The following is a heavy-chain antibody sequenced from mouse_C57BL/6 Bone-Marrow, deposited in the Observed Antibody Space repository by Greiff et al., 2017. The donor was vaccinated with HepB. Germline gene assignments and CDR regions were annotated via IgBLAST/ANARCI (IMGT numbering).Heavy chain of an antibody. V-gene: IGHV1-64*01. CDR3: ARRIYYDYDGCAD. J-gene: IGHJ3*01. CDR2: IHPNSGST. D-gene: IGHD2-4*01. CDR1: GYTFTSYW. Sequence: QVQLQQPGAELVKPGASVKLSCKASGYTFTSYWMHWVKQRPGQGLEWIGMIHPNSGSTNYHEKFKSKATLTVDKSSSTAYMQLSSLTSEDSAVYFCARRIYYDYDGCADWGQGTLVTVSA.